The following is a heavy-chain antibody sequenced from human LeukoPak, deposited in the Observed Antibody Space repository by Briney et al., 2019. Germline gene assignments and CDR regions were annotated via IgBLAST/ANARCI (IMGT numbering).Heavy chain of an antibody. Sequence: HPGVSLRLSCAASGFTFSSYGMHWVRQAPGKGLEWVAVISYDGSNKYYADSVKGRFTISRDNSKNTLYLQMNSLRAEDTAVYYCAKALGARIYYYYGMDVWGQGTTVTVSS. D-gene: IGHD3-16*01. CDR3: AKALGARIYYYYGMDV. CDR2: ISYDGSNK. J-gene: IGHJ6*02. V-gene: IGHV3-30*18. CDR1: GFTFSSYG.